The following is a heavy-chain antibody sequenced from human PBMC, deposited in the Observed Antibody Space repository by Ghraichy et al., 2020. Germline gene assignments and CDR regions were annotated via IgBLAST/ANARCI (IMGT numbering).Heavy chain of an antibody. CDR1: GFTFDDYT. Sequence: GESLNISCAASGFTFDDYTMHWVRQAPGKGLEWVSLISWDGGSTYYADSVKGRFTISRDNSKNSLYLQMNSLRTEDTALYYCAKDIGSGADSSGYWDAFDIWGQGTMVTVSS. D-gene: IGHD3-22*01. CDR3: AKDIGSGADSSGYWDAFDI. V-gene: IGHV3-43*01. J-gene: IGHJ3*02. CDR2: ISWDGGST.